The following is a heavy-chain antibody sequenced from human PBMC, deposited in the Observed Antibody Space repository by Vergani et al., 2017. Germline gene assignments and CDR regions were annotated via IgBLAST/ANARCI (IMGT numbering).Heavy chain of an antibody. J-gene: IGHJ4*02. Sequence: EVQLVESGGGVVRPGGSLRLSCAASGFTFDDYAMHWVRQVPGKGLEWVSGISWNSGSIGYADSVKGRFTISRDNAKNSLYLQMNSLRAEDTALYYCTKGSRGYTGYFFDYWGQGTLATVSS. CDR1: GFTFDDYA. CDR3: TKGSRGYTGYFFDY. D-gene: IGHD5-12*01. V-gene: IGHV3-9*01. CDR2: ISWNSGSI.